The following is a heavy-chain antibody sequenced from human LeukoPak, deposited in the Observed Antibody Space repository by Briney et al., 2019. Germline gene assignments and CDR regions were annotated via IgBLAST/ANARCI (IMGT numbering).Heavy chain of an antibody. CDR3: ARQGRGWERNFDY. Sequence: ASETLSLTCAVSGYSINSAYYWGWIRQPPGKGLEWVGSVYHSGSTYYNPSLKSRVTISVDTSKNQFSLKLSSVTAADTAVYFCARQGRGWERNFDYWGQGTLVTVSS. CDR2: VYHSGST. J-gene: IGHJ4*02. V-gene: IGHV4-38-2*01. D-gene: IGHD1-26*01. CDR1: GYSINSAYY.